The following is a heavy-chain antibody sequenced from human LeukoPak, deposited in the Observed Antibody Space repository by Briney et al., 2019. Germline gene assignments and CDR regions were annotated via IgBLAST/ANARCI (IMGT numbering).Heavy chain of an antibody. V-gene: IGHV4-59*01. D-gene: IGHD5-24*01. CDR1: GASISGYY. J-gene: IGHJ4*02. CDR2: VYYSGST. Sequence: SETLSLTCTVSGASISGYYWSWIRQPPGKGLEWIGYVYYSGSTNYNPSLKSRVTIPVDTSKNQFSLKLSSVTAADTAVYYCARGNGYNVYWGQGTLVTVSS. CDR3: ARGNGYNVY.